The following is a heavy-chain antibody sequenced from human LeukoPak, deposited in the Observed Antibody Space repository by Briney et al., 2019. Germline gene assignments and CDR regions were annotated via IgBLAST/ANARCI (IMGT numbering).Heavy chain of an antibody. D-gene: IGHD5-18*01. CDR3: ASSYVSTTNFAAMVD. Sequence: ASVKVSCKASGYTFTSYYMRWVRQAPGQGLEWMGIINPSGGSTSYAQKFQGRVTMTRDTSTSTVYMELSSLRSEDTAVYYCASSYVSTTNFAAMVDWGQGTLVTVSS. J-gene: IGHJ4*02. V-gene: IGHV1-46*01. CDR1: GYTFTSYY. CDR2: INPSGGST.